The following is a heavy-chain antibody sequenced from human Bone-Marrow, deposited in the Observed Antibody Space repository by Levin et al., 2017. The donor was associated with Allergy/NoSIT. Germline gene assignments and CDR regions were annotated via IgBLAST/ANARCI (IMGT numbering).Heavy chain of an antibody. CDR3: AGEDVLRGIRSFDI. V-gene: IGHV3-33*01. J-gene: IGHJ3*02. Sequence: LAGGSLRLSFSSSFFPFLSSSLPFFLPSPSKGLEWVAMIWSDGSIKYYADSVKGRFTISRDNSKNTAYVQMNSLRDQEPAVYYYAGEDVLRGIRSFDIWGQGRMVTVSS. CDR1: FFPFLSSS. CDR2: IWSDGSIK. D-gene: IGHD2-8*02.